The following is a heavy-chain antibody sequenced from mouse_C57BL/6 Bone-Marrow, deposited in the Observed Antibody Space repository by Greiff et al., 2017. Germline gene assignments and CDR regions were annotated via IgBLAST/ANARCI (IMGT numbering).Heavy chain of an antibody. CDR3: ARWGSSYTDFDY. J-gene: IGHJ2*01. CDR1: GYAFSSSW. D-gene: IGHD1-1*01. Sequence: QVQLKESGPELVKPGASVKISCKASGYAFSSSWLNWVKQRPGKGLEWIGRIYPGDGDTNYNGKFTGKATLAVDQSTSTAYMQLSSLTSEDSAVYVCARWGSSYTDFDYWGQGTTLTVAS. V-gene: IGHV1-82*01. CDR2: IYPGDGDT.